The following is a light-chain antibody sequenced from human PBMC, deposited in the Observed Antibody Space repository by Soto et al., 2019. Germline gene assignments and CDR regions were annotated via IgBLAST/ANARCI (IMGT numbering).Light chain of an antibody. CDR2: GAS. Sequence: EIVLTQSPGTLSLSPGEGATLSCRASQSIGGNFLAWYQQRRGQAPRLLIHGASNRATGIPDRFSGSGSGTDFTLTITRLEPEDFAVYYCQQRSNWPRYTFGQGTKLEIK. V-gene: IGKV3D-20*02. CDR3: QQRSNWPRYT. J-gene: IGKJ2*01. CDR1: QSIGGNF.